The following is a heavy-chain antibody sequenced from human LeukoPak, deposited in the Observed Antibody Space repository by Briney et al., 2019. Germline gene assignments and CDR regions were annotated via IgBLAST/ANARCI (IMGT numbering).Heavy chain of an antibody. Sequence: GGSLRLSCAVSGFTFTTYSLNWVRQAPGEGLEWISHITSSGSATYYADSVKGRFTISRDNVKNSLYLQMNSLRDEDTAVYYCERDLLGDKYFFDFWGLGTLVTVSS. CDR2: ITSSGSAT. CDR1: GFTFTTYS. J-gene: IGHJ4*02. CDR3: ERDLLGDKYFFDF. V-gene: IGHV3-48*02. D-gene: IGHD2-21*02.